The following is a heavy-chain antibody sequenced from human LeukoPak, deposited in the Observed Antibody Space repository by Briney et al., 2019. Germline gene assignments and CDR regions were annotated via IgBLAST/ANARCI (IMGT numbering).Heavy chain of an antibody. V-gene: IGHV4-34*01. CDR3: ARGIVATIIHYYYYYMDV. J-gene: IGHJ6*03. CDR1: GGSFSGYY. D-gene: IGHD5-12*01. CDR2: INHSGST. Sequence: PSETLSLTCAVYGGSFSGYYWSWIRQPPGKGLEWIGEINHSGSTNYNPSLKSRVTISVDPSKNQFSLKLNPVTPAATAVYYCARGIVATIIHYYYYYMDVWGKGTTVTVSS.